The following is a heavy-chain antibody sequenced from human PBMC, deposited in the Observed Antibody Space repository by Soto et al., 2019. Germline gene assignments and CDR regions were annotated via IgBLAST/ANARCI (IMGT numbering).Heavy chain of an antibody. D-gene: IGHD3-10*01. J-gene: IGHJ6*02. CDR3: ARDAFSGYYYYGIDV. CDR1: GGSISSSSYY. V-gene: IGHV4-39*02. Sequence: PSETLSLTCTVSGGSISSSSYYWGWIRQPPGKGLEWIGSIYYSGSTYYNPSLKSRVTISKDTAKNQFSLKLSSVTAADTAVYYCARDAFSGYYYYGIDVWGQGTTVTVSS. CDR2: IYYSGST.